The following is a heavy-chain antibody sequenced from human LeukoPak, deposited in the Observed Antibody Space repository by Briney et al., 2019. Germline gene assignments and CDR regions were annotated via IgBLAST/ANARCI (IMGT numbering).Heavy chain of an antibody. Sequence: SETLSLTCTVSGGSIFSYYFNWIRQPPGKGLEWIGYIYSNGITNYNPSLRSRGTISVATSKNQFSLRLRSVTAADTAIYYCARRAYYDTSGYYPASGYFDLWGRGTLVTVSS. D-gene: IGHD3-22*01. V-gene: IGHV4-4*08. J-gene: IGHJ2*01. CDR3: ARRAYYDTSGYYPASGYFDL. CDR2: IYSNGIT. CDR1: GGSIFSYY.